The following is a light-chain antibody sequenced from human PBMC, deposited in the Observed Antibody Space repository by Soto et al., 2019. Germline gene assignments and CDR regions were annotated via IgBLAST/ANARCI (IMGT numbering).Light chain of an antibody. CDR3: QNYNSYSEA. Sequence: DIQITHSPSTLAGSVGDRGTITCRASQTISSWLAWYQQKPGKAPKLLIYKASTLKSGVPSRFSGSGSGTEFTLTISSLQPDDFATYYCQNYNSYSEACGQGTKGDIK. J-gene: IGKJ1*01. V-gene: IGKV1-5*03. CDR1: QTISSW. CDR2: KAS.